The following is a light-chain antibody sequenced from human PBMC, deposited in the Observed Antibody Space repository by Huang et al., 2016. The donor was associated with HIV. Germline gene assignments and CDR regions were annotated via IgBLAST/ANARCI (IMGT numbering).Light chain of an antibody. CDR1: QSVSSY. J-gene: IGKJ4*01. CDR3: QQRSNWRIT. V-gene: IGKV3-11*01. Sequence: EIVLTQSPAPLSLSPGERATLSCRASQSVSSYLAWYQQKPGQAPRLLIYDASSRATGIPARFSGSGSGTEFTLTISSLEPEDFAVYYCQQRSNWRITFGGGTKVEIK. CDR2: DAS.